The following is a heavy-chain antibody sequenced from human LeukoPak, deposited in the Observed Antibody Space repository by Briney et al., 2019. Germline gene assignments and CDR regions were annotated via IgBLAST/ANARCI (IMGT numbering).Heavy chain of an antibody. D-gene: IGHD3-10*01. CDR3: AKGSVLLWFGELFPDPGPDKRDYFDY. Sequence: TGGSLRLSCAASGFTFSSYAMSWVRQAPGKGLEWVSAISGSGGSTYYADFVKGRFTISRDNSKNTLYLQMNSLRAEDTAVYYCAKGSVLLWFGELFPDPGPDKRDYFDYWGQGTLVTVSS. V-gene: IGHV3-23*01. CDR1: GFTFSSYA. CDR2: ISGSGGST. J-gene: IGHJ4*02.